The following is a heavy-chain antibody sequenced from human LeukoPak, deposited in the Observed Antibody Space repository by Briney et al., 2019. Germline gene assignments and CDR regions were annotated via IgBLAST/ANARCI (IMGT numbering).Heavy chain of an antibody. D-gene: IGHD1-26*01. J-gene: IGHJ5*02. Sequence: GESLKISCKGSGYSFTSYWIGWVRQMPGKGLEWMGIIYPGDSDTRYSPSFQGQVTISADKSISTAYLQWSSLKASDTAMYYCARLASGSYSGNWSDPWGQGTLVTVSS. CDR2: IYPGDSDT. CDR3: ARLASGSYSGNWSDP. CDR1: GYSFTSYW. V-gene: IGHV5-51*01.